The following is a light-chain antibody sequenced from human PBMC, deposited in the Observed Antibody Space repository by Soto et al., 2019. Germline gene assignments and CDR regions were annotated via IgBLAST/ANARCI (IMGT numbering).Light chain of an antibody. CDR2: DVS. J-gene: IGLJ1*01. CDR3: SSFTGGSTSYV. CDR1: SGDVGAYDF. Sequence: QSVLTQPASVSGSPGQSIAISCTGTSGDVGAYDFVSWHQQHPGKAPKLMIYDVSRRPSGVSDRFSGSKSGNTASLIISGLQAEDEGDYYCSSFTGGSTSYVFGTGTKVTVL. V-gene: IGLV2-14*01.